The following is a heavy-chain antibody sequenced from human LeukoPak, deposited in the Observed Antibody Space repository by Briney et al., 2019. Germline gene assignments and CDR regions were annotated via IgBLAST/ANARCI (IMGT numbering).Heavy chain of an antibody. CDR2: IYTSGST. J-gene: IGHJ6*03. CDR1: GGSISSYY. CDR3: AGRHCSSTSCYTLYYYYMDV. V-gene: IGHV4-4*07. D-gene: IGHD2-2*02. Sequence: SETLSLTCTVSGGSISSYYWSWIRQPAGKGLEWIGRIYTSGSTNFNPSLKSRVTMSVDTSKNQFSLKLSSVTAADTAVYYCAGRHCSSTSCYTLYYYYMDVWGKGTTVTVSS.